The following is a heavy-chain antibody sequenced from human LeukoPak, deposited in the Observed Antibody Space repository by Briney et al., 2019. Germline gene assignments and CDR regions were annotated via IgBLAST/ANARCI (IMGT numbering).Heavy chain of an antibody. CDR1: GFIFDNYA. CDR2: ISGPGDRT. D-gene: IGHD6-25*01. Sequence: PGGSLRLSCAASGFIFDNYAMSWVRQAPGKVLEWVSAISGPGDRTYSADSVKGRFAISRDTSKNILYLLMNNLRAEDTAIYYCAKDAGKYFSGLQRHIDYWGQGTLVTVSS. CDR3: AKDAGKYFSGLQRHIDY. J-gene: IGHJ4*02. V-gene: IGHV3-23*01.